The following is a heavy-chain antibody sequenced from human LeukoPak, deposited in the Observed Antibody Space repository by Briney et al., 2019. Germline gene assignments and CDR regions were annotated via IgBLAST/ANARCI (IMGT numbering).Heavy chain of an antibody. CDR3: ARGLAPETHSVTRNWFDP. V-gene: IGHV1-69*05. Sequence: APVKVSCKASGGTFSSYAISWVRQAPGQGLEWMGGIIPIFGTANYAQKFQGRVTITTDESTSTAYMELSSLRSEDTAVYYCARGLAPETHSVTRNWFDPWGQGTLVTVSS. J-gene: IGHJ5*02. CDR2: IIPIFGTA. D-gene: IGHD4-17*01. CDR1: GGTFSSYA.